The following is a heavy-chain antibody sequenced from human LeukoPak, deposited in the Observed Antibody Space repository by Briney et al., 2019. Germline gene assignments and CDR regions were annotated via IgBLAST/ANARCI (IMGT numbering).Heavy chain of an antibody. CDR3: ARDGDCSGGSCYPSHYYYYMDV. CDR1: GYAFTSYG. D-gene: IGHD2-15*01. Sequence: ASVKVSCKASGYAFTSYGISWVRQAPGQGLEWMGWISAYNGNTNYAQKLQGRVTMTTDTSTSTAYMELRSLRSDDTAVYYCARDGDCSGGSCYPSHYYYYMDVWGKGTTVTISS. J-gene: IGHJ6*03. V-gene: IGHV1-18*01. CDR2: ISAYNGNT.